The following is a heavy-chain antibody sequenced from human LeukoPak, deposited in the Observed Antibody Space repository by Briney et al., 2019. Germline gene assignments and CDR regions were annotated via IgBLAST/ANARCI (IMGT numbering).Heavy chain of an antibody. J-gene: IGHJ4*02. V-gene: IGHV4-61*02. CDR2: IYTSGRT. Sequence: SETLSLTCTVSGGSISSGSYYWSWIRQPAGKGLEWIGRIYTSGRTNYNPSLKSLVTISVGTSKNQFSLKLSSVTAADTAVYYCARADYGGNYGYWGLRTLVTVSS. CDR1: GGSISSGSYY. D-gene: IGHD4/OR15-4a*01. CDR3: ARADYGGNYGY.